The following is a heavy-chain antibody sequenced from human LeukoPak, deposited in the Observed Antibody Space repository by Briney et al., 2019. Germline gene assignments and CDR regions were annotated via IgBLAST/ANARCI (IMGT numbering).Heavy chain of an antibody. V-gene: IGHV4-59*01. J-gene: IGHJ4*02. CDR2: IYYSGST. CDR1: GGSISRYY. CDR3: ARDPLYYGDYAASRD. D-gene: IGHD4-17*01. Sequence: SETLSLTCTVSGGSISRYYWSWIRQPPGKGLEWIGYIYYSGSTDYNPSLKSRVTISIDTSKNQFSLKLSSLTAADTAVYYCARDPLYYGDYAASRDWGQGTLVTVSS.